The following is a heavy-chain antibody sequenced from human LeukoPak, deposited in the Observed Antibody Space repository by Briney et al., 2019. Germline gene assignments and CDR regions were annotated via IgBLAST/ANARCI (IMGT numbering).Heavy chain of an antibody. D-gene: IGHD3-10*01. CDR3: ARASILYGSGSYYYLDY. V-gene: IGHV3-23*01. CDR1: GFTFSSYA. J-gene: IGHJ4*02. CDR2: ISGSGGST. Sequence: GGSLRLSCAASGFTFSSYAMSWVRQAPGKGLEWVSAISGSGGSTYYADSVKGRFTISRDNSKNTLYLQMNSLRAEDTAVYYCARASILYGSGSYYYLDYWGQGTLVTVSS.